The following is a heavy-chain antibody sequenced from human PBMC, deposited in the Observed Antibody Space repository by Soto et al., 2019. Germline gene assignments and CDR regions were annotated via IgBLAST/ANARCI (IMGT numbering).Heavy chain of an antibody. CDR1: GGTFSSYA. D-gene: IGHD2-15*01. J-gene: IGHJ6*02. CDR2: IIPIFGTA. Sequence: SVKVSCKASGGTFSSYAISWVRQAPGQGLEWMGGIIPIFGTANYAQKFQGRVTITADESTSTAYIELSSLRSEDTAVYYCARKKSGYCSGGSCYGSAGYYYYGMDVWGQGTTVTVSS. V-gene: IGHV1-69*13. CDR3: ARKKSGYCSGGSCYGSAGYYYYGMDV.